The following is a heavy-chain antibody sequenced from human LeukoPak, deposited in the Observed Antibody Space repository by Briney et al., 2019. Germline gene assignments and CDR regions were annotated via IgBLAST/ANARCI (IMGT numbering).Heavy chain of an antibody. D-gene: IGHD6-13*01. CDR3: ARVGLAAAGTTYDY. V-gene: IGHV4-59*01. CDR1: GGSISTYY. Sequence: PSETLSLTCTVSGGSISTYYWSWIRQPPGKGLEWLGYIYYSGSTNYNPSLKSRVTITADTSKNQFSLKLSSVTAADTAIYYCARVGLAAAGTTYDYWGQGTLVTVSS. CDR2: IYYSGST. J-gene: IGHJ4*02.